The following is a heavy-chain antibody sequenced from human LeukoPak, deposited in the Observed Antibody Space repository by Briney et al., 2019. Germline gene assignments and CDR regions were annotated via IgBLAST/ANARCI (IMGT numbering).Heavy chain of an antibody. CDR1: GGSFSGYY. Sequence: PSETLSLTCAVYGGSFSGYYWSWIRQPPGKGLEWIGEINHSGSTNYNPSLKSRVTISVDTSKNQFSLKLSSVTAADTAVYYCARDAVVPAAINWFDPWGQGTLVTVSS. D-gene: IGHD2-2*01. CDR3: ARDAVVPAAINWFDP. CDR2: INHSGST. V-gene: IGHV4-34*01. J-gene: IGHJ5*02.